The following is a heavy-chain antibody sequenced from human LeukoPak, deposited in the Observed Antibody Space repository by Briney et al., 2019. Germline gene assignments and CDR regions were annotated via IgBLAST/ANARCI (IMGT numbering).Heavy chain of an antibody. Sequence: GGSLRLSCAASGFTFSNAWMNWVRQAPGKGLEWVGHIKSKTDGGTTDYAAPVKGRFTISRDDSKNTLYLQMNSLRAEDAAVYYCARHRTASDYWGQGTLVTVSS. V-gene: IGHV3-15*01. D-gene: IGHD3-16*02. J-gene: IGHJ4*02. CDR3: ARHRTASDY. CDR1: GFTFSNAW. CDR2: IKSKTDGGTT.